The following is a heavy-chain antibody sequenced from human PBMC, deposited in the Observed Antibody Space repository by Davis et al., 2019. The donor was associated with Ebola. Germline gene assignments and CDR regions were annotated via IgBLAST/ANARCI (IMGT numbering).Heavy chain of an antibody. J-gene: IGHJ6*02. D-gene: IGHD3-16*01. Sequence: PSETLSLTCTVSGGSISSYYWSWIRQPPGKGLEWIGYIYYSGSTNYNPSLKSRVTISVDTSKNQFSLKLSSVTAADTAVYYCARDDYVWGSNLYGMDVWGQGTTVTVSS. CDR3: ARDDYVWGSNLYGMDV. CDR1: GGSISSYY. CDR2: IYYSGST. V-gene: IGHV4-59*12.